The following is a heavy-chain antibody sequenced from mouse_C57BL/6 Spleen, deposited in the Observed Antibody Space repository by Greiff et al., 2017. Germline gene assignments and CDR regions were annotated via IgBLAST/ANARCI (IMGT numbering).Heavy chain of an antibody. Sequence: QVQLKESGAELVKPGASVKLSCKASGYTFTEYTIHWLKQRSGPGLAWIGWFYPGCGSIKYNETFQDKDTLTADQSCSTVSMELSRLTSEDSAVDFYAIHEDGDYYAHFDGWGTGTTLTVSS. D-gene: IGHD1-1*01. V-gene: IGHV1-62-2*01. CDR1: GYTFTEYT. CDR2: FYPGCGSI. CDR3: AIHEDGDYYAHFDG. J-gene: IGHJ1*03.